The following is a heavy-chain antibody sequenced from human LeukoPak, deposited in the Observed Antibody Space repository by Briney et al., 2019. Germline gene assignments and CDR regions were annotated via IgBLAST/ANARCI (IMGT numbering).Heavy chain of an antibody. CDR1: GGTFSSYA. Sequence: ASVKVSCKASGGTFSSYAISWVRQAPGQGLEWMGRIIPIFGTANYAQKFQGRVTITTDGSTSTAYMELSSLRSADTAVYFCARLCSGGSCLDYWGQGNLVTVSS. D-gene: IGHD2-15*01. V-gene: IGHV1-69*05. J-gene: IGHJ4*02. CDR2: IIPIFGTA. CDR3: ARLCSGGSCLDY.